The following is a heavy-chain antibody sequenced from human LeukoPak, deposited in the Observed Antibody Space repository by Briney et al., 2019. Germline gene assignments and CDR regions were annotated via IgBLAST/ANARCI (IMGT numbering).Heavy chain of an antibody. V-gene: IGHV4-38-2*02. CDR2: IYHSRIT. CDR3: AGDLSEGGGSGSYNYNWFDP. D-gene: IGHD3-10*01. J-gene: IGHJ5*02. Sequence: SETLSLTCTVSGYSISSGSYWGWIRQPPGKGLEWIGSIYHSRITYYNPSLKSRVTISVDTSKNQFSLKLSSVTAADTAVYYCAGDLSEGGGSGSYNYNWFDPWGQGTLVTVSS. CDR1: GYSISSGSY.